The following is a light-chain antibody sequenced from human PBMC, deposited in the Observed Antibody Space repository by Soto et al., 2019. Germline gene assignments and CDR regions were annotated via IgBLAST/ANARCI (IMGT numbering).Light chain of an antibody. V-gene: IGLV2-14*03. J-gene: IGLJ2*01. Sequence: QSVLTQPASVSGAPGQSITISCTGTSTDIGDYNYVSWYQQHPGKAPKVMIYDVSNRPSGVSNRFSGSKSGTTASLTISGLQTDDEADYYCSSYNSSTTLIFGGGTKVTVL. CDR1: STDIGDYNY. CDR2: DVS. CDR3: SSYNSSTTLI.